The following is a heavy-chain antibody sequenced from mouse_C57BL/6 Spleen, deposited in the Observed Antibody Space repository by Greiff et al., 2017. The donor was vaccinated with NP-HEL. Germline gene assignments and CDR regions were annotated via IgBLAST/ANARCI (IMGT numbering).Heavy chain of an antibody. V-gene: IGHV3-6*01. CDR1: GYSITSGYY. CDR2: ISYDGSN. Sequence: EVQRVESGPGLVKPSQSLSLTCSVTGYSITSGYYWNWIRQFPGNKLEWMGYISYDGSNNYNPSLKNRISITRDTSKNQFFLKLNSVTTEDTATYYCARHPRGYAMDYWGQGTSVTVSS. J-gene: IGHJ4*01. CDR3: ARHPRGYAMDY.